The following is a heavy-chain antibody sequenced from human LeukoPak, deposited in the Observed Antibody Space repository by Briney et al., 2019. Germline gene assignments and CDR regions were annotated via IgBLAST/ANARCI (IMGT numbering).Heavy chain of an antibody. CDR1: GFTFSSYW. CDR2: IKQGGSEK. CDR3: ARDNDGDYGESDY. D-gene: IGHD4-17*01. Sequence: PGGSLRLSCAASGFTFSSYWMSWVRQAPGKGLEWVANIKQGGSEKYYVDSVKGRFTISRDNAKNSLYLQMNSLRAEDTAVYYCARDNDGDYGESDYWGQGTLVTVSS. V-gene: IGHV3-7*01. J-gene: IGHJ4*02.